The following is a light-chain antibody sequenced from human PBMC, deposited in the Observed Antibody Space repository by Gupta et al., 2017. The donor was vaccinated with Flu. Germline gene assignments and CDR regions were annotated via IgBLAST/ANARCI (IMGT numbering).Light chain of an antibody. CDR2: GNK. Sequence: QSVLTPPPSVSGAPGHRVTISCTGSSSNIGVGFDVHWYQHVPGTAPKLLIHGNKNRPPGVPDRYSGYKSGTSESRAITGLQAEDEEDDYCQSCDRVQGGGGFGGGTKLTVL. CDR1: SSNIGVGFD. J-gene: IGLJ2*01. CDR3: QSCDRVQGGGG. V-gene: IGLV1-40*01.